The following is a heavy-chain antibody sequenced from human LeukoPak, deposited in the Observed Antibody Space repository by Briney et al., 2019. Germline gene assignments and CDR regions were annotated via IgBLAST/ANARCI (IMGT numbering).Heavy chain of an antibody. V-gene: IGHV3-21*01. CDR1: GFTSSSYI. D-gene: IGHD2-21*01. CDR2: ISSSSSYI. CDR3: AREAHYPHIATQLITLDS. J-gene: IGHJ4*02. Sequence: GGSLRLSCAAPGFTSSSYIMNWGRQAPGKGLEWVSSISSSSSYIYYTDSVKGRFTNSRDNAKNSLYLQMNNLRAEDTAVYDCAREAHYPHIATQLITLDSWGQGTLVTVSS.